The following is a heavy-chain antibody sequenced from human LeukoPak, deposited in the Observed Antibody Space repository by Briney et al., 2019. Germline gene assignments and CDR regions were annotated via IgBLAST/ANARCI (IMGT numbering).Heavy chain of an antibody. D-gene: IGHD2-2*01. J-gene: IGHJ6*03. CDR2: FYSGGMT. V-gene: IGHV3-23*03. Sequence: PGGSLRLSCAASGFTFSSYAMSWVRQAPGKGLEWLSVFYSGGMTYYADSVKGRFIISRDNSKNTLYLQMNRLRAEDTAVYYCYARPVLPAAFLPSGNYMDVWGKGTTVTVSS. CDR1: GFTFSSYA. CDR3: YARPVLPAAFLPSGNYMDV.